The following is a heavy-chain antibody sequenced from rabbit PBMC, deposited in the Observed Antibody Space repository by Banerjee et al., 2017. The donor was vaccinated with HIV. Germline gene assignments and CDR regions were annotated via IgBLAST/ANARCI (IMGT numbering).Heavy chain of an antibody. Sequence: QEQLKETGGGLVKPGGTLTLTCTASAFSFSSRYVMSWVRQAPGKGLEWIGCIDTGSGSAYYASWAKGRFTISKTSSTTVTLQMTSLTAADTATYFCGRDRDGDAGYGSLALWGPGTLVTVS. D-gene: IGHD6-1*01. V-gene: IGHV1S45*01. J-gene: IGHJ4*01. CDR3: GRDRDGDAGYGSLAL. CDR2: IDTGSGSA. CDR1: AFSFSSRYV.